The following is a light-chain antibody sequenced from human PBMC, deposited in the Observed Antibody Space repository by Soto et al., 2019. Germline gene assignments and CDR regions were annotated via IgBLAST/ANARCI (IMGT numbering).Light chain of an antibody. J-gene: IGKJ3*01. CDR3: QQYGSSIFT. V-gene: IGKV3-20*01. CDR2: GAS. Sequence: EIVLTQSPGTLSLSPGERATLSCRASQSVSSSYLAWYQQKPGQAPRLLIYGASGRATGIPDRFSGSGSGNEFPLTIRRIEPEDFAVYYCQQYGSSIFTFGPGTKVDIK. CDR1: QSVSSSY.